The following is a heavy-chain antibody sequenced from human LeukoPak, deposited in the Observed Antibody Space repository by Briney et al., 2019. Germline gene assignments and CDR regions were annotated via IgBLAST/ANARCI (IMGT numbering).Heavy chain of an antibody. CDR1: GGFISSYY. CDR3: ARGRGYSGYFGYYYMDV. V-gene: IGHV4-4*07. D-gene: IGHD5-12*01. Sequence: SETVSLTCTVSGGFISSYYWSWIRQPTGKGLEWIGRIYTSGSTNYNSSLKSRVTISLDTSKNQFSLKLSSVTAADTAVYYCARGRGYSGYFGYYYMDVWGKGTTVTISS. CDR2: IYTSGST. J-gene: IGHJ6*03.